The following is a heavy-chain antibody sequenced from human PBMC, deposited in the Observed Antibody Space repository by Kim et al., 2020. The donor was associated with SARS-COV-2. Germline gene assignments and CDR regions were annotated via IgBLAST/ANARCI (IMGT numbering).Heavy chain of an antibody. CDR2: INTNTGNP. V-gene: IGHV7-4-1*02. CDR1: GYTFTSYA. Sequence: ASVKVSCKASGYTFTSYAMNWVRQAPGQGLEWMGWINTNTGNPTYAQGFTGRFVFSLDTSVSTAYLQISSLKAEDTAVYYCARARTIFGVVISELFDIWGQGTMVTVSS. CDR3: ARARTIFGVVISELFDI. D-gene: IGHD3-3*01. J-gene: IGHJ3*02.